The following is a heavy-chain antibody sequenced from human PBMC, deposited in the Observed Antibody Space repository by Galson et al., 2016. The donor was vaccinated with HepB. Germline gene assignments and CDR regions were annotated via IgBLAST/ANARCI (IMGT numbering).Heavy chain of an antibody. CDR2: TSFDGTKK. Sequence: SLRLSCAASGIIFNNYAMHWVRQAPGKGLEWVALTSFDGTKKYHAGSVGGRFTISRDNFKNMVFLQMNGLTAEDTAVYYWARTAHYAFDLWGQGTVVTVSS. V-gene: IGHV3-30*14. CDR3: ARTAHYAFDL. D-gene: IGHD2-21*02. CDR1: GIIFNNYA. J-gene: IGHJ3*01.